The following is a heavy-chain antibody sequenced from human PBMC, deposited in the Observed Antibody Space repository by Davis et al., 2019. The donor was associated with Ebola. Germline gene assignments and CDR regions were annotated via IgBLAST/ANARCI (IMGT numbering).Heavy chain of an antibody. CDR2: IDPSDSYT. J-gene: IGHJ4*02. D-gene: IGHD3-22*01. CDR1: GYSFTSYW. Sequence: GESLKISCKGSGYSFTSYWISWVRQMPGKGLEWMGRIDPSDSYTNYSPSSQGHVTISADKSISTAYLQWSSLKASDTAMYYCARRGYYDSSGYYFHFDYWGQGTLVTVSS. CDR3: ARRGYYDSSGYYFHFDY. V-gene: IGHV5-10-1*01.